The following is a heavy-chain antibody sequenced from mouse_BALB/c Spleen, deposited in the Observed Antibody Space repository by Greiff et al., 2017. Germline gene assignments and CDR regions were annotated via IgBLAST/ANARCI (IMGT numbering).Heavy chain of an antibody. V-gene: IGHV3-2*02. J-gene: IGHJ3*01. CDR1: GYSITSDYA. CDR2: ISYSGST. Sequence: EVKLMESGPGLVKPSQSLSLTCTVTGYSITSDYAWNWIRQFPGNKLEWMGYISYSGSTSYNPSLKSRISITRDTSKNQFFLQLNSVTTEDTATYYCARYPYYDGYDAWFAYWGQGTLVTVSA. D-gene: IGHD2-3*01. CDR3: ARYPYYDGYDAWFAY.